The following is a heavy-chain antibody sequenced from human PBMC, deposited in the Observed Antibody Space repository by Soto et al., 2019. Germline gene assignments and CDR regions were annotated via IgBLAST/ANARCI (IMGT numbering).Heavy chain of an antibody. CDR3: ASIAAPGTTHFDF. Sequence: QLQLQESGPGLLRPSETLSLTCTVSGGSLGSSSYYWGWIRQSPGKGLEWYGNIYYSGNTFYNPSLKSRVTISVDTSKNQFYLHLSSVTAADTAIFYCASIAAPGTTHFDFWGQGTLVTVSS. D-gene: IGHD6-13*01. J-gene: IGHJ4*02. CDR2: IYYSGNT. CDR1: GGSLGSSSYY. V-gene: IGHV4-39*01.